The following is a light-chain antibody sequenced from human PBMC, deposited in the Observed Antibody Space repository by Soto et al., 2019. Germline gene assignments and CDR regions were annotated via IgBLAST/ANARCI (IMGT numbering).Light chain of an antibody. CDR1: QSVSSNY. Sequence: ESVLTQSPGTLSLSPGDRATLSCRASQSVSSNYLAWYQQKPGQAPRLLIYGASSRATGITENFSGSGSGTDFTLSISRLEPEDVAVYYCQQYGSLPVTFGGGTRLEIK. CDR2: GAS. J-gene: IGKJ5*01. V-gene: IGKV3-20*01. CDR3: QQYGSLPVT.